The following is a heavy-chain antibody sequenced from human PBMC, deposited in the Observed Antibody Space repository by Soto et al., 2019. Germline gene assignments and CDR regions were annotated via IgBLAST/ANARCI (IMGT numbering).Heavy chain of an antibody. CDR3: ARARATIAAAAIFDC. V-gene: IGHV4-59*11. CDR2: IYYSGST. J-gene: IGHJ4*02. D-gene: IGHD6-13*01. Sequence: SQTLSLTCTVSGGSISSHYWSWIRQPPGKGLEWIGYIYYSGSTNYNPSLESRLTISVDKSKNQFSLKLTSVTAADTAVYYCARARATIAAAAIFDCWGQGTLVTVSS. CDR1: GGSISSHY.